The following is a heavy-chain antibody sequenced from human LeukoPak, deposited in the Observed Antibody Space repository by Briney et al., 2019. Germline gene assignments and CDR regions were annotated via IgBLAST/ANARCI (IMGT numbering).Heavy chain of an antibody. D-gene: IGHD4-17*01. J-gene: IGHJ4*02. V-gene: IGHV3-23*01. CDR2: INSRGDNT. Sequence: GGSLRLSCAASGFTFSTYALHWVRQAPGKGLEWVAAINSRGDNTFYADSVRGRFAISRDNSKSTLFLQMNSLRVEDTAVYYCAKRYGDSQLTYSLDSWGQGNLVTVSS. CDR3: AKRYGDSQLTYSLDS. CDR1: GFTFSTYA.